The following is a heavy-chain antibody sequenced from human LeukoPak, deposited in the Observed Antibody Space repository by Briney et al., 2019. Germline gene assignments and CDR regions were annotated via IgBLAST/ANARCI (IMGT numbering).Heavy chain of an antibody. V-gene: IGHV1-69*05. CDR2: IIPIFGTA. D-gene: IGHD3-10*01. Sequence: SVKVSCKASGGTFSSYAISWVRQAPGQGLEWMGRIIPIFGTANYAQKFQGRVTITTDESTSTAYMELSSLRSEDTAVYYCARATRDIISYYYYYMDVWGKGTTVTVSS. J-gene: IGHJ6*03. CDR1: GGTFSSYA. CDR3: ARATRDIISYYYYYMDV.